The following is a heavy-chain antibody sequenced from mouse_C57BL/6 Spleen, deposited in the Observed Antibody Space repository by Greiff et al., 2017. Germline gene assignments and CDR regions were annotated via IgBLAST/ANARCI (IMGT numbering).Heavy chain of an antibody. D-gene: IGHD1-1*01. CDR1: GFTFSSYG. J-gene: IGHJ4*01. V-gene: IGHV5-6*01. Sequence: EVQLVESGGDLVKPGGSLKLSCAASGFTFSSYGMSWVRQTPDKRLEWVATISSGGSYTYYPDSVKGRFTISRDNAKNTLYLQKSSLKSEDTAMYYCERQEGFYYCGNKDMDYWGQGTSVTVSS. CDR3: ERQEGFYYCGNKDMDY. CDR2: ISSGGSYT.